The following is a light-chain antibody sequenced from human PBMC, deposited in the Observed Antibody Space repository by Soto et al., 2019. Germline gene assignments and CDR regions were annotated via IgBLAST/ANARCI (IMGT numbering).Light chain of an antibody. Sequence: DIQMTQSPSSLSASVGDRVTITCRASQSISTYLNWYQQKPGKVPKLLIYAASSLQSGVPSRFSGSGSGTDFTLTISSLQPEDFATYYCQQTHTTFTFGGGTKVHIK. V-gene: IGKV1-39*01. CDR1: QSISTY. CDR3: QQTHTTFT. CDR2: AAS. J-gene: IGKJ4*01.